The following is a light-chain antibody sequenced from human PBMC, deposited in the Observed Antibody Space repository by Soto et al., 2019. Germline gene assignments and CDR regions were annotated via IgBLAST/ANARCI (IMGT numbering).Light chain of an antibody. CDR2: LNSDGSH. CDR3: QTWGTGIQV. J-gene: IGLJ3*02. Sequence: QLVLTQSPSASASLGASVKLTCTLTNGHSSYAIAWHQQQPEKGPRYLMKLNSDGSHSKGDGIPDRFSGSSSGAECYLTISSLQSEDEADYYCQTWGTGIQVFGGGTQLTVL. V-gene: IGLV4-69*01. CDR1: NGHSSYA.